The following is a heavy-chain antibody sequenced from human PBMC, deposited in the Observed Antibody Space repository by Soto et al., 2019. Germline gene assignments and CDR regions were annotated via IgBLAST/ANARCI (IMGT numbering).Heavy chain of an antibody. CDR1: GYTFTSYD. V-gene: IGHV1-8*01. CDR2: MNPNSGNT. Sequence: ASVKVSCKASGYTFTSYDINWVRQATGQGLEWMGWMNPNSGNTGYAQKFQGRVTMTTDTSTSTAYMELRSLRSDDTAVYYCAVTPEAAAGTAYFQHWGQGTLVTVSS. CDR3: AVTPEAAAGTAYFQH. J-gene: IGHJ1*01. D-gene: IGHD6-13*01.